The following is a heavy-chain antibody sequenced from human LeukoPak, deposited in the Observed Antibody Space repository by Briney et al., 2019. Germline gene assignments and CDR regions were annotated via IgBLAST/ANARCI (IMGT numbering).Heavy chain of an antibody. J-gene: IGHJ4*02. V-gene: IGHV1-2*02. D-gene: IGHD5-24*01. CDR2: INPNSGGT. CDR1: GYTFTGYY. CDR3: ARPGTKRWLQLWYFDY. Sequence: ASVKVSCKPSGYTFTGYYMHWGRQAPGQGLEWMGWINPNSGGTNYGQKLQGRVTMTRDTSISTAYMEMRRLRSDDTAVYYCARPGTKRWLQLWYFDYWGQGTLVTVSS.